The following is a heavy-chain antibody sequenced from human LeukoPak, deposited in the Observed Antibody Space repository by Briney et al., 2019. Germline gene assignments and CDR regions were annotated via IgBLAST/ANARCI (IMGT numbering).Heavy chain of an antibody. J-gene: IGHJ4*02. CDR1: GFTFSSYE. CDR3: ARGMNWNDLDY. D-gene: IGHD1-1*01. CDR2: ISSSGSTI. Sequence: PGRSLRLSCAASGFTFSSYEMNWVRQAPGKGLEWVSYISSSGSTIYYADSVKGRFTISRDNAKNSLYLQMNSLRAEDTAVYYCARGMNWNDLDYWGQGTLVTVSS. V-gene: IGHV3-48*03.